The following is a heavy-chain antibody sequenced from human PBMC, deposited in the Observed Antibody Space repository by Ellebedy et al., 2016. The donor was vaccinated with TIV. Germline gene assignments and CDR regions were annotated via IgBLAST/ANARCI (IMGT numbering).Heavy chain of an antibody. V-gene: IGHV3-23*01. CDR3: AKGLTGDRGGWGWYFDL. CDR1: GFTFSNYA. Sequence: GESLKISCAASGFTFSNYAMTWVRQAPGKGLEWVSTISGSGGSTYYADSVKCRFTMSRDNFKNTLNLQMNSLRVEDTAVYYCAKGLTGDRGGWGWYFDLWGRGTLVTVSS. CDR2: ISGSGGST. D-gene: IGHD7-27*01. J-gene: IGHJ2*01.